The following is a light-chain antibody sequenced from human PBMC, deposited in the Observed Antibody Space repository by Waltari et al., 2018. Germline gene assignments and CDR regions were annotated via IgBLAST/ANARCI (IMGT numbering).Light chain of an antibody. CDR1: QAINSY. CDR2: YGD. CDR3: QQGHSLPPT. J-gene: IGKJ1*01. V-gene: IGKV1-39*01. Sequence: DIQVSQSPSSLSASVGDGVTITCRASQAINSYLNWYQQEPGKAPKLLIFYGDRLASVVPPRFSGGGSGTEFTLTINSLKPEDFATYYCQQGHSLPPTFGQGTKVEIK.